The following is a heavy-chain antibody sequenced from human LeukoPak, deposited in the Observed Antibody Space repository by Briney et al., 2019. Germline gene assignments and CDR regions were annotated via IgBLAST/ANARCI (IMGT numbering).Heavy chain of an antibody. V-gene: IGHV3-74*01. CDR2: IYTDGRNT. CDR1: GFTLRKYW. J-gene: IGHJ4*02. D-gene: IGHD3-22*01. CDR3: ARGYYDSSEGANEF. Sequence: PGGSLRLSSALPGFTLRKYWMRSVPHAPRKGLLCVSRIYTDGRNTNYADSVQGRVTISIDNAKNTLYLQINSLRDGDTAGYYCARGYYDSSEGANEFWGERTLVTVSS.